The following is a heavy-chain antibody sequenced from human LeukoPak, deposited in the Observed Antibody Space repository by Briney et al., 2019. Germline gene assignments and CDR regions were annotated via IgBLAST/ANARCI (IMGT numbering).Heavy chain of an antibody. V-gene: IGHV4-59*01. CDR1: GGSMSRSY. CDR2: IFYTGST. D-gene: IGHD5-12*01. J-gene: IGHJ4*02. Sequence: PSETLSLTCTVSGGSMSRSYWSWIRQPPGKGLEWIGYIFYTGSTNYNPSLKSRVIISVDTSKNQFSLKLNSVTAADTAVYYCATVDVVAEKGFDYWGQGTLVTVAP. CDR3: ATVDVVAEKGFDY.